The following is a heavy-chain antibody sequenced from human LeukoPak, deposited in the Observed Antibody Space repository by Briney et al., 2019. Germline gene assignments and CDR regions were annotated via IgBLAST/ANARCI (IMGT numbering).Heavy chain of an antibody. CDR2: MNVKTGAT. J-gene: IGHJ4*02. D-gene: IGHD1-26*01. V-gene: IGHV1-2*02. CDR1: GYTFTDYY. Sequence: ASVKASCKASGYTFTDYYIHWVPQAARHQLKGRGWMNVKTGATSSAQKFPGRFTMTGDTSIGTASMEFSSLTSDDTAVYYCARQSGTYWGLDYWGQGTLVTVSS. CDR3: ARQSGTYWGLDY.